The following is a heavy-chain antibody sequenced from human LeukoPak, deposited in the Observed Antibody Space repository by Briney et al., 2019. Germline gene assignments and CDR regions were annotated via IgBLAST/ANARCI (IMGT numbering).Heavy chain of an antibody. D-gene: IGHD1-26*01. Sequence: GGSLRLSCAASGFTFDDYGMSWVRQAPGKGLEWVSGINWNGGSTGYADSVKGRFTIPRDNAKNSLYLQMNSLRAEDTALYYCARMGSGSYYGGYYYMDVRGKGTTVTVSS. CDR1: GFTFDDYG. CDR3: ARMGSGSYYGGYYYMDV. CDR2: INWNGGST. J-gene: IGHJ6*03. V-gene: IGHV3-20*04.